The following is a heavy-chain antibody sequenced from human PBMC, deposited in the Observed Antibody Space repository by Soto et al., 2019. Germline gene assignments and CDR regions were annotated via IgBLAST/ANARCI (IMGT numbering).Heavy chain of an antibody. CDR2: IYSGGST. V-gene: IGHV3-66*01. Sequence: GSLRLSCAASGFTVSSNYMSWVRQAPGKGLEWVSVIYSGGSTYYADSVKGRFTISRDNSKNTLYLQMNSLRAEDTAVYYCARAGIDYPNFDYWGQGTLVTVSS. CDR3: ARAGIDYPNFDY. J-gene: IGHJ4*02. D-gene: IGHD3-16*01. CDR1: GFTVSSNY.